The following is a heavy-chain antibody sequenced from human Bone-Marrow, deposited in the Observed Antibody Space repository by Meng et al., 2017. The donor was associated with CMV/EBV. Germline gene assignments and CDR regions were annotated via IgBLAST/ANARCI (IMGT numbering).Heavy chain of an antibody. CDR3: AREFGGYSPYYYYGMDV. Sequence: GESLKISCAASGFTFSSYAMHWVRQAPGKGLEWVAVISYDGSNKYYADSVKGRFTISRDNSKNTLYLQMNSLRAEDTAVYYCAREFGGYSPYYYYGMDVWGQGTMVTVSS. V-gene: IGHV3-30-3*01. CDR2: ISYDGSNK. CDR1: GFTFSSYA. J-gene: IGHJ6*02. D-gene: IGHD3-22*01.